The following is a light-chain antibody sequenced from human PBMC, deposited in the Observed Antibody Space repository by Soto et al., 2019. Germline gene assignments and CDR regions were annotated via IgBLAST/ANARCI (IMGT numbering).Light chain of an antibody. CDR1: QSISAY. CDR3: QRSDRSIS. V-gene: IGKV1-39*01. CDR2: AAT. J-gene: IGKJ5*01. Sequence: DIQMTQSPSSLFASVGDRVTITCRASQSISAYLNWYQQRPGKAPSLLIYAATRLHSGVPSRFSGSGPGTVFTLTISRLQPEDCATYYCQRSDRSISFGQGPRLEMK.